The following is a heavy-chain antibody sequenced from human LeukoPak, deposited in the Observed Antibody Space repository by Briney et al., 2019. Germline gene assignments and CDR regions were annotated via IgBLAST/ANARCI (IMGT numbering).Heavy chain of an antibody. CDR1: GGTFSSYA. V-gene: IGHV1-69*13. CDR2: IIPIFGTA. D-gene: IGHD3-22*01. Sequence: ASVKVSCKASGGTFSSYAISWVRQAPGQGLEWMGGIIPIFGTANYAQKFQGRVTISADESTSTAYMELSSLRSEDTAVYYCARDWYYYDSSGFYYALRYWGQGTLVTVSS. CDR3: ARDWYYYDSSGFYYALRY. J-gene: IGHJ4*02.